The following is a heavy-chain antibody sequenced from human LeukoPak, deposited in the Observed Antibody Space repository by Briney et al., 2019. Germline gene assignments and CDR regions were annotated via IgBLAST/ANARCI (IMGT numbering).Heavy chain of an antibody. CDR2: IIGSGDST. D-gene: IGHD3-10*01. CDR1: GFTFSSYG. Sequence: AGGSLRLSCAASGFTFSSYGMHWVRQAPGKGLEWVSVIIGSGDSTYYADSVKGRFTISRDNSKNTLSLQMNSLRAEDTAIYYCAKNAGSESYYNHIDYWGQGTLVTVSS. J-gene: IGHJ4*02. CDR3: AKNAGSESYYNHIDY. V-gene: IGHV3-23*01.